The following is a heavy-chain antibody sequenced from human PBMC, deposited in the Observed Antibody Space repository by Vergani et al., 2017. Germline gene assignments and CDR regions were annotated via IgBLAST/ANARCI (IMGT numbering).Heavy chain of an antibody. CDR2: INPNSGGT. Sequence: QVQLVQSGAEVKKPGASVKVSCKASGYTFTGYYMHWVRQAPGQGLEWMGWINPNSGGTNYAQKFQGRVTMTRDTSISTAYMELSRLRSDDTAVYYCARDLRASCSSTSGYDILTGGPYGMDVWGQGTTVTVSS. V-gene: IGHV1-2*02. CDR1: GYTFTGYY. CDR3: ARDLRASCSSTSGYDILTGGPYGMDV. J-gene: IGHJ6*02. D-gene: IGHD3-9*01.